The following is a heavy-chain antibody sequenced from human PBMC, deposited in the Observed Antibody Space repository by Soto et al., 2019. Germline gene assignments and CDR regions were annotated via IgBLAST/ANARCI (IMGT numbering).Heavy chain of an antibody. Sequence: EVQLVESGGNLIQPGKSLKLSCVASGFTVSDDFISWVRQAPGKGLEWVSTLYSNGATYYADSVKDRFTIYRDNSKNTVYLQLNSLRVGDMAFYYCARDSVGGGLNYWGRGTLVTVSS. CDR1: GFTVSDDF. CDR2: LYSNGAT. D-gene: IGHD1-26*01. V-gene: IGHV3-53*01. J-gene: IGHJ4*02. CDR3: ARDSVGGGLNY.